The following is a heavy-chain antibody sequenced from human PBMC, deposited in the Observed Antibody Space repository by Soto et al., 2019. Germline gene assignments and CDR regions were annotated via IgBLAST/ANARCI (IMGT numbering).Heavy chain of an antibody. CDR3: ARLYGSGIPNYYYYYMDV. Sequence: ASVKVSCKASGYTFTSYGISWVRQAPGQGLEWMGWISAYNGNTNYAQKLQGRVTMTTNTSISTAYMELSSLRSEDTAVYYCARLYGSGIPNYYYYYMDVWGKGTTVTVS. V-gene: IGHV1-18*01. D-gene: IGHD3-10*01. J-gene: IGHJ6*03. CDR1: GYTFTSYG. CDR2: ISAYNGNT.